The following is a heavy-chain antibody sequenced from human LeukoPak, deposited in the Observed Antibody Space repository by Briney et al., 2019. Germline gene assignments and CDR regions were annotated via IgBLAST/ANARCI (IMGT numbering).Heavy chain of an antibody. CDR1: GGTFSSYA. CDR2: IIPIFGTA. D-gene: IGHD3-10*01. Sequence: GASVKVSCKASGGTFSSYAISWVRQAPGQGLEWMGGIIPIFGTANYAQKFQGRVTITADESTSTAYMELSSLRSEDTAVYYCARDQYGSGSYYKPFDYWGQGTLVTVSS. CDR3: ARDQYGSGSYYKPFDY. V-gene: IGHV1-69*13. J-gene: IGHJ4*02.